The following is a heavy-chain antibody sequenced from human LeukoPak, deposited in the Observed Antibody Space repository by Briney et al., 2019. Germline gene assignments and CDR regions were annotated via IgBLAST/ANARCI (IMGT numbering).Heavy chain of an antibody. J-gene: IGHJ4*02. CDR2: VTVDGGTT. D-gene: IGHD2-2*01. CDR3: AKDCCSNTGLFDY. CDR1: GLTFSTYA. Sequence: GPLRLSCAASGLTFSTYAMSWVRQARGKGRAWVSTVTVDGGTTYYADSVKGRFTISRDNSKNTLYLQMNSLRTEDTAVYYCAKDCCSNTGLFDYWGRGTRVTVSS. V-gene: IGHV3-23*01.